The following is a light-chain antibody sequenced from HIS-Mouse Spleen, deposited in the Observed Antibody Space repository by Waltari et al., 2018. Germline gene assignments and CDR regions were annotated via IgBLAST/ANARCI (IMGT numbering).Light chain of an antibody. V-gene: IGLV1-40*01. CDR3: QSYDSSLSGWV. J-gene: IGLJ3*02. Sequence: QSVLTQPPSVSGAPGQRVTISCTGSSSNIGAGYDVHWYQQLPGTAPKLLIQGNRNRPSGVPDRFSGSKSGTSASLAITGLQAEDEADYYCQSYDSSLSGWVFGGGTKLTVL. CDR2: GNR. CDR1: SSNIGAGYD.